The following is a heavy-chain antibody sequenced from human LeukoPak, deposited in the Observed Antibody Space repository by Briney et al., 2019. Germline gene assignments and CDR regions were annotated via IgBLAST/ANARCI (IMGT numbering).Heavy chain of an antibody. Sequence: GRSLRLSCAASGFTFDDYAMHWVRQAPGKGLEWVSGISWNSGSIGYADSVKGRFTISRDNSKNTLYLQMNSLRAEDTAVYYCAKDGEQLSPKDYYYYMDVWGKGTTVTISS. J-gene: IGHJ6*03. D-gene: IGHD6-13*01. CDR1: GFTFDDYA. V-gene: IGHV3-9*01. CDR2: ISWNSGSI. CDR3: AKDGEQLSPKDYYYYMDV.